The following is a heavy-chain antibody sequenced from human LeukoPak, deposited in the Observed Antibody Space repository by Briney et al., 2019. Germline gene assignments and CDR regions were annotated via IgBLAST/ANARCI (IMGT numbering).Heavy chain of an antibody. CDR2: INSDGSAK. V-gene: IGHV3-7*01. D-gene: IGHD1-7*01. Sequence: PGGSLRLSCAVSGFRFSSQGMTWVRQAPGTGLEWVATINSDGSAKYHVDSVKGRFTISRDNAKNLVYLQMSILRAEDTAVYYCADLGTSDCGQGTLVTVSS. CDR3: ADLGTSD. J-gene: IGHJ4*02. CDR1: GFRFSSQG.